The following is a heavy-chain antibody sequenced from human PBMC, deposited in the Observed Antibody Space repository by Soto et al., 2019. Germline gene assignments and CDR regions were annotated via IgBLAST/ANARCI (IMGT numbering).Heavy chain of an antibody. CDR2: ISSSGGST. CDR3: ARRGPGTYFYY. CDR1: GFTFSSYA. J-gene: IGHJ4*02. V-gene: IGHV3-23*01. Sequence: GSLRLSCAASGFTFSSYAMSWVRQAPGKGLEWVSTISSSGGSTYYADSVKGRFTISRDNSKNTLYLQMNSLRAEDTAVYYCARRGPGTYFYYWGQGTLVTVSS. D-gene: IGHD6-13*01.